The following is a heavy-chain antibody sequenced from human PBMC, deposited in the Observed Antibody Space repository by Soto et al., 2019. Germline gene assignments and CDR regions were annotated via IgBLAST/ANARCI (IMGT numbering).Heavy chain of an antibody. J-gene: IGHJ5*02. D-gene: IGHD3-22*01. CDR1: RCSINNSGFY. Sequence: AETQSVKRSGSRCSINNSGFYWAWIRQPPGEGLEWIGSIYHTGNAYYNPSLKSRVTISVDTSKNQFSLKLTSVTAADAALYYCAREFFDSIDYTTTWFDPWGQGTLATVSS. CDR3: AREFFDSIDYTTTWFDP. V-gene: IGHV4-39*01. CDR2: IYHTGNA.